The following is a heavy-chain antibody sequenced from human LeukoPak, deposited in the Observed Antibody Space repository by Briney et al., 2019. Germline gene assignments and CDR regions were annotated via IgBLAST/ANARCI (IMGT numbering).Heavy chain of an antibody. CDR1: GGSFSGYY. V-gene: IGHV4-34*01. CDR2: INHIGNT. CDR3: ARGRHYYYYMDV. J-gene: IGHJ6*03. Sequence: SETLSLTCAVYGGSFSGYYWSWIRQAPGKGLDWIGEINHIGNTNYNPSLTSRVIISVDTSKNQLSLMLSSVTAADTAVYFCARGRHYYYYMDVWGTGTTVTVSS.